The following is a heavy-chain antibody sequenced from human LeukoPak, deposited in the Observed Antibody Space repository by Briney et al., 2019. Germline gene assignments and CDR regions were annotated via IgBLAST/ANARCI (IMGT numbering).Heavy chain of an antibody. V-gene: IGHV4-59*08. Sequence: WETLSLTCAVSGGSISGYYWSWIRQPPGKGLEWIGYIYYSGTTKYNPSLKSRVTISADTSKNQFSLKLTSVTAADSAVYYCARQGNRAIATRHGLDVWGQGTTVTVSS. CDR2: IYYSGTT. CDR3: ARQGNRAIATRHGLDV. CDR1: GGSISGYY. D-gene: IGHD6-6*01. J-gene: IGHJ6*02.